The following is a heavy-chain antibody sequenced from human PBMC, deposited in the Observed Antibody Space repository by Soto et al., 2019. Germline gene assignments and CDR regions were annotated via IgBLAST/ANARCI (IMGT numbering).Heavy chain of an antibody. Sequence: GGSLRLSCAASGFTFSSYGMHWVRQAPGKGLEWVAVISYDGSNKYYADSVKGRFTISRDNSKNTLYLQMNSLRAEDTAVYYCAKDISLISFWYIRSYYYYVIDVWGQGSSDTGSS. CDR2: ISYDGSNK. J-gene: IGHJ6*02. CDR3: AKDISLISFWYIRSYYYYVIDV. CDR1: GFTFSSYG. V-gene: IGHV3-30*18. D-gene: IGHD6-13*01.